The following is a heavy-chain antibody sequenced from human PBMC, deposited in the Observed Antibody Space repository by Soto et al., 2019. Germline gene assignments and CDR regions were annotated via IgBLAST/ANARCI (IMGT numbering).Heavy chain of an antibody. CDR2: INHSGST. V-gene: IGHV4-34*01. CDR1: GGSFSGYY. Sequence: SETLSLPCPVYGGSFSGYYYSWIRQPPGKGLEWIGEINHSGSTNYNPSLKSRVTISVDTSKNQFSLKLSSVTAADTAVYYCARGKWFGEFGNWGQGTMVT. J-gene: IGHJ3*01. CDR3: ARGKWFGEFGN. D-gene: IGHD3-10*01.